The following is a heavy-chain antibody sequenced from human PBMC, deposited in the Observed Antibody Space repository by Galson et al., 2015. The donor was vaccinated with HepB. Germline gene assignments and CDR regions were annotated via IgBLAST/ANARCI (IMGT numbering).Heavy chain of an antibody. CDR2: FDPEDGET. V-gene: IGHV1-24*01. CDR1: GYTLTELS. D-gene: IGHD3-16*01. Sequence: SVKVSCKVSGYTLTELSMHWVRQAPGKGLEWMGGFDPEDGETIYAQKFQGRVTMTEDTSTDTAYMELSSLRSEDTAVYYCATRRGKLGPGPYYYYYGMDVWGQGTTVTVSS. CDR3: ATRRGKLGPGPYYYYYGMDV. J-gene: IGHJ6*02.